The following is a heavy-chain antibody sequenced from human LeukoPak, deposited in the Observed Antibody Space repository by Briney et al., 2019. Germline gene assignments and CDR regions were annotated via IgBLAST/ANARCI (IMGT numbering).Heavy chain of an antibody. CDR2: ISGGTT. J-gene: IGHJ4*02. CDR1: GFTFGDYL. D-gene: IGHD6-19*01. Sequence: GGSLRLSCTASGFTFGDYLMSWFRQAPGKGLEWIGFISGGTTEYAASVKGRFTISRDDSTSIAYLQMNSLTTEDTAVYYCSRGSGWLSVYWGQGNPGHRLL. CDR3: SRGSGWLSVY. V-gene: IGHV3-49*03.